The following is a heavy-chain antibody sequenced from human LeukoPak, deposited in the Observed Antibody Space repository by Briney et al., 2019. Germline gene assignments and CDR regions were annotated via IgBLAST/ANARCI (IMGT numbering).Heavy chain of an antibody. Sequence: ASVKVSCKASGYTFTGYYKHWVRQAPGQGLEWMGWINPNSGGTNYAQKFQGRVTMTRDTSISTAYMELSRLRSDDTAVYYCARGRRADFGVVIMFVYWGQGTLVTVSS. CDR2: INPNSGGT. D-gene: IGHD3-3*01. CDR3: ARGRRADFGVVIMFVY. V-gene: IGHV1-2*02. CDR1: GYTFTGYY. J-gene: IGHJ4*02.